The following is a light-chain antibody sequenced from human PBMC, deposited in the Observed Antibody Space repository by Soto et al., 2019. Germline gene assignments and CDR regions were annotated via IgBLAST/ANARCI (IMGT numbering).Light chain of an antibody. V-gene: IGKV4-1*01. Sequence: DIVMTQSPDSLSVSLGEGATINCKSSQTVLYSSNNKNYLAWYQQKPGQPPKLLIYWASTRESGVPDRFSGSGSGTDFTLAISRLEPEDSAVYYCQQFSSYPLTFGGGTKVDI. J-gene: IGKJ4*01. CDR2: WAS. CDR3: QQFSSYPLT. CDR1: QTVLYSSNNKNY.